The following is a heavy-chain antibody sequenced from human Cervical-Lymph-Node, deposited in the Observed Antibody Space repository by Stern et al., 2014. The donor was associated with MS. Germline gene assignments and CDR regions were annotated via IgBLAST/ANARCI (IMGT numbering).Heavy chain of an antibody. CDR2: IVGGSGNT. D-gene: IGHD4-17*01. J-gene: IGHJ4*02. CDR1: GFTFTSSA. V-gene: IGHV1-58*01. Sequence: QLVESGPEVKKPGTSVKVSCKASGFTFTSSAVQWVRQARGQRLEWIGGIVGGSGNTNYAQKFQERVTITRDMSTSTAYMELSSLRSEDTAVYYCAADQDYGDYGDLFDYWGQGTLVTVSS. CDR3: AADQDYGDYGDLFDY.